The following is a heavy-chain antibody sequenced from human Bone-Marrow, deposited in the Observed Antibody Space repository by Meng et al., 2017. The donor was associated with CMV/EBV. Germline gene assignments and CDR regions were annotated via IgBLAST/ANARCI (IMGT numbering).Heavy chain of an antibody. D-gene: IGHD2-8*01. CDR2: IYYSGST. Sequence: SETLSLTCTVSGGSISSYYWSWIRQPPGKGLEWIGYIYYSGSTNYNPSLKSRVTISVDTSKNQFSLKLSSVTAADTAVYYCARGLDCTNGVCYPLFDYWGQGTLVTVSS. CDR3: ARGLDCTNGVCYPLFDY. CDR1: GGSISSYY. J-gene: IGHJ4*02. V-gene: IGHV4-59*12.